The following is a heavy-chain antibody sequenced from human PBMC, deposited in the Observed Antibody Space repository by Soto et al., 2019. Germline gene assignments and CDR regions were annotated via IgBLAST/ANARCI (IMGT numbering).Heavy chain of an antibody. D-gene: IGHD3-3*01. CDR1: GFTFGDYA. Sequence: PGGSLRLSCTASGFTFGDYAMSWFRQAPGKGLEWVGFIRSKAYGGTTEYAASVKGRFTISRDDSKSIAYLQMNSLKTEDTAVYYCTRFPPFGVVKVPYMDVWGKGTTVTVSS. J-gene: IGHJ6*03. V-gene: IGHV3-49*03. CDR2: IRSKAYGGTT. CDR3: TRFPPFGVVKVPYMDV.